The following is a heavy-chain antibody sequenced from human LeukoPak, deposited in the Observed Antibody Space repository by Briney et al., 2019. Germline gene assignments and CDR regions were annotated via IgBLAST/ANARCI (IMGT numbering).Heavy chain of an antibody. CDR1: GGSISSHY. D-gene: IGHD5-18*01. Sequence: PSETLSLTCTVSGGSISSHYWSWLRQPPGKGLEWIGYIYYSGSTNYNPSLKSRVTISVDTSKNQFSLKLSSVTAADTAVYYCARDIDTAYGFDPWGQGTLVTVSS. J-gene: IGHJ5*02. CDR2: IYYSGST. V-gene: IGHV4-59*11. CDR3: ARDIDTAYGFDP.